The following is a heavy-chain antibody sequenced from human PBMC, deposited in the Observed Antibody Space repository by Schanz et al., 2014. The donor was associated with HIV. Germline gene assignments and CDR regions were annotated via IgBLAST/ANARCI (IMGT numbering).Heavy chain of an antibody. V-gene: IGHV1-69*06. D-gene: IGHD2-15*01. Sequence: QVQLVQSGAEVKKPGASVRVSCKASGGTFSNYAISWVRQAPGQGLEWMGGIIPIFGTTNYAQKFQGRVTITADKSTTTAYMELSNLRSEDTAVYFCARSASVISSGWCSGNACYSGAFHSWGQGSLVIVSS. CDR3: ARSASVISSGWCSGNACYSGAFHS. J-gene: IGHJ4*02. CDR2: IIPIFGTT. CDR1: GGTFSNYA.